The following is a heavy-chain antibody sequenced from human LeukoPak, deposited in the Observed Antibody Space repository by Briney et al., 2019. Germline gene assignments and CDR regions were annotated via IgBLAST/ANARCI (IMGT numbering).Heavy chain of an antibody. J-gene: IGHJ4*02. CDR2: INSSGADT. Sequence: GGSLRLSCAASGFTFSSSPMSWVRQAPGKGLEWVSGINSSGADTPCPDSVKGRFTISRDNSKNTVYLQMNSLRAEDTAIYYCTRKTSGLNPFDFWGQGTLVTVSS. CDR3: TRKTSGLNPFDF. V-gene: IGHV3-23*01. CDR1: GFTFSSSP.